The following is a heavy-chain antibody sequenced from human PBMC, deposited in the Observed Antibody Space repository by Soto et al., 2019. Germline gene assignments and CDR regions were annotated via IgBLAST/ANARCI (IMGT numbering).Heavy chain of an antibody. V-gene: IGHV4-59*01. J-gene: IGHJ3*02. CDR3: ARGGAFDI. Sequence: QVQLQESGPGLVKPSETLSLTCTDSGGSISSYYWSWIRQPPGRGLEWIGYIYYSASTNYNPSLKSRVTISVDTSKNQFSLKLSSVTAADSAVYYCARGGAFDIWGQGTMVTVSS. CDR2: IYYSAST. CDR1: GGSISSYY.